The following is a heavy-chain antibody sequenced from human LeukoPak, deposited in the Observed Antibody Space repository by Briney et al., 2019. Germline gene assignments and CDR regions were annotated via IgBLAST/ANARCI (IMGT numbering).Heavy chain of an antibody. CDR2: ISVSGGNT. CDR3: AKVAVHSSGWYGFDS. D-gene: IGHD6-19*01. J-gene: IGHJ5*01. CDR1: GFTFSSHA. Sequence: PGGSLGLSCVASGFTFSSHAMTWVRQAPGKGLEWVSVISVSGGNTYYADSVKGRFTISRDNSKNTLYLQMNSLRVEDTAVYYCAKVAVHSSGWYGFDSWGQGTLVTVSS. V-gene: IGHV3-23*01.